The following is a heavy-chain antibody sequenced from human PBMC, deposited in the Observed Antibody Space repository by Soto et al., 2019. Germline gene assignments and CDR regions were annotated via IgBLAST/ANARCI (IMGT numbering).Heavy chain of an antibody. CDR3: ARLGGYVSVGYYYLWDS. V-gene: IGHV4-39*01. J-gene: IGHJ4*02. CDR2: INHSGST. D-gene: IGHD3-22*01. CDR1: DGSMNSDSSY. Sequence: QLQLQESGPGLVKPSETLSLTCRVSDGSMNSDSSYWGWIRQPPGKGLEWIGVINHSGSTYHNLSIKGRVTTSVDASRNQFSLKLTSMTAADTAVYYCARLGGYVSVGYYYLWDSWGQGTLVTVSS.